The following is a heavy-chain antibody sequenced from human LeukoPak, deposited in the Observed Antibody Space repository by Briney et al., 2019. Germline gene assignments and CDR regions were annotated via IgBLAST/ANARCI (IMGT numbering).Heavy chain of an antibody. CDR3: AREPWEMYGSGSYYNGDAFDI. V-gene: IGHV4-38-2*02. CDR2: IYRNGNT. D-gene: IGHD3-10*01. Sequence: SETLSLTCGVSGFSISSGHYWAWLRQPPGRGLQWIGNIYRNGNTYYNPSLKGRVTISVDTSKNQFSLKLSSVTAADTAVYYCAREPWEMYGSGSYYNGDAFDIWGQGTMVTVSS. CDR1: GFSISSGHY. J-gene: IGHJ3*02.